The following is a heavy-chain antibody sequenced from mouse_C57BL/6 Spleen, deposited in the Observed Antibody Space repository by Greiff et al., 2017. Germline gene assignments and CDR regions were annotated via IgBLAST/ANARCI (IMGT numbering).Heavy chain of an antibody. Sequence: QVQLQQPGTELVKPGASVQLSCKASGYPFTSYRMHWVKPRPGQGLEWIGNLNPRTGGPTYNEKFKSKDTLTVYKSSSTAYMQLSSLTSEDSAVYDCARCAGEDTGWFAYWGQGTLVTVSA. J-gene: IGHJ3*01. V-gene: IGHV1-53*01. CDR3: ARCAGEDTGWFAY. CDR1: GYPFTSYR. CDR2: LNPRTGGP. D-gene: IGHD2-13*01.